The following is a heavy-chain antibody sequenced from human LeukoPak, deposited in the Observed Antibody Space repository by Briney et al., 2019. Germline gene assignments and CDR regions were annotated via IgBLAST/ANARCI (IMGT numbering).Heavy chain of an antibody. CDR2: INPNSGGT. J-gene: IGHJ5*02. D-gene: IGHD3-10*01. Sequence: ASVKVSCMASVYTFTGYYMHWVRQAPGQGLEWMGWINPNSGGTNYAQKFQGRVTMTRDTSISTAYMELSRLRSDDTAVYYCARMVRGVYNWFDPWGQGTLVTVSS. CDR3: ARMVRGVYNWFDP. CDR1: VYTFTGYY. V-gene: IGHV1-2*02.